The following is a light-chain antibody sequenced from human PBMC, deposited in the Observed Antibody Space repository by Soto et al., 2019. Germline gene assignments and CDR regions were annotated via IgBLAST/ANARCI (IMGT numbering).Light chain of an antibody. CDR3: QQYGGSPFT. J-gene: IGKJ2*01. CDR1: QSIFNNY. V-gene: IGKV3-20*01. Sequence: EIVLTQSPGTLSLSPRERATLSCRASQSIFNNYLAWYQQKPGQAPRLLVYGASFRATGIPDRLSGSGSGTDFTRTISRLEPEDFAVYYCQQYGGSPFTFGRGTRLEIK. CDR2: GAS.